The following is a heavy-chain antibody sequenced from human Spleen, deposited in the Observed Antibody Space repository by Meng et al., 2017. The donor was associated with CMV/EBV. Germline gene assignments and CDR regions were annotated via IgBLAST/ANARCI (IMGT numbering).Heavy chain of an antibody. CDR3: AILPPRYNWNDVPTRAFDI. J-gene: IGHJ3*02. CDR2: IKQDGSEE. V-gene: IGHV3-7*03. Sequence: GESLKISCVASGFTFSNYWMSWVRQAPGKGLEWVANIKQDGSEEYYVDSVKGRFTISRDNAKNSLYLQMNSLRAEDTAIYYCAILPPRYNWNDVPTRAFDIWGQGTMVTVSS. CDR1: GFTFSNYW. D-gene: IGHD1-1*01.